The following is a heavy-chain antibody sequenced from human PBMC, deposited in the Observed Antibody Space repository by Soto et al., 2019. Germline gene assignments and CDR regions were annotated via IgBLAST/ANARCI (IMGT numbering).Heavy chain of an antibody. CDR3: ARDPWAADY. CDR1: GFTVSTKY. Sequence: EVQLVESGGGLVQPGGSLRLSCAASGFTVSTKYMSWVRQAPGKGLEWVSGIYSGGSTFYADSVRGRFTSSRDNSKNTVNLQMNSLRAEDTAVYYCARDPWAADYWGQGTLVTVSS. V-gene: IGHV3-66*01. CDR2: IYSGGST. D-gene: IGHD3-16*01. J-gene: IGHJ4*02.